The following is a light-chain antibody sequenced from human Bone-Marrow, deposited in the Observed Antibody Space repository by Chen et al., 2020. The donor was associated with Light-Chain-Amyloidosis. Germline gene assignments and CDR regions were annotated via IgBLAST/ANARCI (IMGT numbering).Light chain of an antibody. CDR3: QNYYSAPFT. J-gene: IGKJ3*01. CDR1: RPISFF. Sequence: IQVTQSPSSLSASVGDSVSLTCRASRPISFFLAWYQQKPGRLPRLLIYAARTLQSGVPSRFSGSTSGTDFTLTISSLQPEDVATYYCQNYYSAPFTFGPGTKVDIK. CDR2: AAR. V-gene: IGKV1-27*01.